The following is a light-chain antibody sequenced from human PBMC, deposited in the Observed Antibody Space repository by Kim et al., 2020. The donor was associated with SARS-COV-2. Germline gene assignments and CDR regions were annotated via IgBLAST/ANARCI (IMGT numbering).Light chain of an antibody. CDR3: TSYTSSKTYV. V-gene: IGLV2-18*02. Sequence: QSALTQPPSVSGSPGQSVAISCTGTSSDVVGYNRVSWYQHPPGTAPKLIIYEVSHRPSGVPDRFSGSQSGNTASLTISGLQAEDEADYYCTSYTSSKTYVFGSGTKVTVL. CDR1: SSDVVGYNR. J-gene: IGLJ1*01. CDR2: EVS.